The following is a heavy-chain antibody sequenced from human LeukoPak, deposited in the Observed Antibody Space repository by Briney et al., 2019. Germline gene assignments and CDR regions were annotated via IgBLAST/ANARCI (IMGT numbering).Heavy chain of an antibody. J-gene: IGHJ4*02. V-gene: IGHV1-46*01. Sequence: GASVKVSCKASGYTFTGYYMHWVRQAPGQGLEWMGIINPSGGSTSYAQKFQGRVTMTRDTSTSTVYMELSSLRSEDTAVYYCARSKGSSGYYLAGIENDYWGQGTLVTVSS. D-gene: IGHD3-22*01. CDR3: ARSKGSSGYYLAGIENDY. CDR1: GYTFTGYY. CDR2: INPSGGST.